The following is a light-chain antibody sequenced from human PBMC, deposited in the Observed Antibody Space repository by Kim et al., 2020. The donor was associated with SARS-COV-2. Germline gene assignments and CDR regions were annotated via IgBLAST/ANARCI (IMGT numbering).Light chain of an antibody. V-gene: IGKV1-5*03. CDR3: QQYNSYSYS. J-gene: IGKJ2*03. Sequence: SASVGDRVTITCRASQSISSWLAWYQQKPGKAPTLLIYKASSLESGVPSRFSGTGSETEFTLTISSLQPDDFATYYCQQYNSYSYSFGQGTKLEI. CDR2: KAS. CDR1: QSISSW.